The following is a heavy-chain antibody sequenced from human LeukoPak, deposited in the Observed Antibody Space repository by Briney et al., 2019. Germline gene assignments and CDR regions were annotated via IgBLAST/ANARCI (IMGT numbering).Heavy chain of an antibody. Sequence: PGESLKISCKGSGYSFTSYWIGWVRQMPGKGLEWMGIIYPGDSDTRYSPSFQGHVTISADKSISTAYLQWSSLKASDTAVYYCARRAYYDIGPFDPWGQGSLVTVSS. J-gene: IGHJ5*02. CDR1: GYSFTSYW. CDR3: ARRAYYDIGPFDP. CDR2: IYPGDSDT. V-gene: IGHV5-51*01. D-gene: IGHD3-22*01.